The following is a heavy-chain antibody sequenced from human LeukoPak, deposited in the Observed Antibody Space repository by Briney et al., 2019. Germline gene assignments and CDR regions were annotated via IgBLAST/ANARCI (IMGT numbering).Heavy chain of an antibody. D-gene: IGHD2-15*01. Sequence: SETLSLTCTVSGGSVSSSSHYWNWIRQPPGKGLEWIGSIYYSGSTNYNPSLQSRVTVSVDTSKNQFSLRLRSVTAADTAMYYCARRDCSGGSCYFQPWGQGTLVTVSS. CDR3: ARRDCSGGSCYFQP. CDR2: IYYSGST. CDR1: GGSVSSSSHY. J-gene: IGHJ1*01. V-gene: IGHV4-39*01.